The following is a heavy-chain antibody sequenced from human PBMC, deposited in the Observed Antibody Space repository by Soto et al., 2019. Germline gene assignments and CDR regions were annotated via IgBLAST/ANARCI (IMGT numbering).Heavy chain of an antibody. CDR1: GFTFSSHA. D-gene: IGHD5-12*01. J-gene: IGHJ4*02. CDR3: ARDPFSSGYDYGEY. CDR2: ISYDGSKK. Sequence: QVQLVESGGGVVQPGRSLRLSCAASGFTFSSHALHWVRQAPGKGLEWVAVISYDGSKKAYADSVRGRFTISRDNSENRLFLHMTRLRAEDTSVYYCARDPFSSGYDYGEYWGQGTLVTVSS. V-gene: IGHV3-30*04.